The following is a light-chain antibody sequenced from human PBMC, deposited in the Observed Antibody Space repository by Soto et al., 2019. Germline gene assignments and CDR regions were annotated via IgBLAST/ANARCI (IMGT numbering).Light chain of an antibody. V-gene: IGKV3-20*01. CDR1: QSVSSGD. Sequence: EIVLTQSPGTLSLSPGERATLSCRASQSVSSGDLAWYQQKPGQAPRLLIDNSSSTATAIPDRLSGSGSGTAFSLTTIRVEPADFAVYYCQQYGRSPPFTFGPGTKVDIK. CDR2: NSS. J-gene: IGKJ3*01. CDR3: QQYGRSPPFT.